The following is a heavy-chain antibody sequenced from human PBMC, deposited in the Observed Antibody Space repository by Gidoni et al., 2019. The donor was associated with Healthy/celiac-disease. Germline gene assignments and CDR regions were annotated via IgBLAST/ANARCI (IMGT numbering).Heavy chain of an antibody. CDR3: ARGSLIAARNGAFDI. V-gene: IGHV3-11*01. CDR2: ISSSGITI. J-gene: IGHJ3*02. Sequence: QVQLVESGGGLVKPGGSLRLACAASGFRFSAYYLSWIRQAQGKGLGWVSYISSSGITIYYADSVKGRFTISRDNAKNSLYLQMNSLRAEDTAVYYCARGSLIAARNGAFDIWGQGTMVTVSS. D-gene: IGHD6-6*01. CDR1: GFRFSAYY.